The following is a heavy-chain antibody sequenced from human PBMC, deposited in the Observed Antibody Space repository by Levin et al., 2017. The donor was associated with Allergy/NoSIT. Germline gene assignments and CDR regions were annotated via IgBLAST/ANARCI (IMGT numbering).Heavy chain of an antibody. CDR2: IIPIFGTA. CDR1: GGTFSSYA. V-gene: IGHV1-69*06. CDR3: AVLPLDCSGGSCYEGDAFDI. D-gene: IGHD2-15*01. J-gene: IGHJ3*02. Sequence: SVKVSCKASGGTFSSYAISWVRQAPGQGLEWMGGIIPIFGTANYAQKFQGRVTITADKSTSTAYMELSSLRSEDTAVYYCAVLPLDCSGGSCYEGDAFDIWGQGTMVTVSS.